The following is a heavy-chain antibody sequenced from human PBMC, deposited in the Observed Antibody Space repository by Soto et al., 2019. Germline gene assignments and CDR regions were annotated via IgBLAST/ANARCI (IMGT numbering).Heavy chain of an antibody. Sequence: GGSLRLSCAASGCTFSSYGMHWVRQAPGKGLEWVAVIWYDGSNKYYADSVKGRFTISRDNSKNTLYLQMNSLRAEDTAVYYCARDRLYSSIWYSESGDFQHWGQGP. V-gene: IGHV3-33*01. CDR2: IWYDGSNK. CDR1: GCTFSSYG. CDR3: ARDRLYSSIWYSESGDFQH. D-gene: IGHD6-13*01. J-gene: IGHJ1*01.